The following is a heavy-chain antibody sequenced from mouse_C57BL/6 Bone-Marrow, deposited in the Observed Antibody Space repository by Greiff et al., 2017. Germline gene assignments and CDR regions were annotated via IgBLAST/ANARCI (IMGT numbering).Heavy chain of an antibody. Sequence: EVKLVESGAELVRPGASVKLSCTASGFNIKDDYMHWVKQRPEQGLEWIGWIDPENGDTEYASKFQGKATITADTSSNTAYLQLSSLTSEDTAVYYCTPYYPGFAYWGQGTLVTVSA. CDR3: TPYYPGFAY. D-gene: IGHD1-1*01. V-gene: IGHV14-4*01. CDR1: GFNIKDDY. CDR2: IDPENGDT. J-gene: IGHJ3*01.